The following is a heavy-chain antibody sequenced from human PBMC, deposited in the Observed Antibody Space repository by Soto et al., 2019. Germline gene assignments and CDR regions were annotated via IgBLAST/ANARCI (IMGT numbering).Heavy chain of an antibody. D-gene: IGHD6-13*01. CDR3: ARGNIPGIAEG. J-gene: IGHJ4*02. Sequence: QVQLQQWGAGLLKPSETLSLTCAVYGGSFSGYYWSWIRQPPGKGLEWIGEINHSGSTNYNPSLKSRVTISVDTSKNQFSLKLSSVTAADTAVYYCARGNIPGIAEGWGQGTLVTVSS. CDR2: INHSGST. V-gene: IGHV4-34*01. CDR1: GGSFSGYY.